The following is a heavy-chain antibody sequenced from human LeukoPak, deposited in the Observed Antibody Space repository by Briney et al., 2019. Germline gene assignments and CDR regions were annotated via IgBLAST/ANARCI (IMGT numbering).Heavy chain of an antibody. CDR2: ITHSGST. V-gene: IGHV4-34*01. D-gene: IGHD2-2*01. CDR1: GGSFSGYY. J-gene: IGHJ4*02. Sequence: SETLSLTCAVYGGSFSGYYWSWIRQPPGKGLEWIGEITHSGSTNYNPSLKSRVTISVDTSKNQFSLKLSSVTAADTAVYYCARDRENIVLVPGAKRKTWYFDYWGQGTLVTVSS. CDR3: ARDRENIVLVPGAKRKTWYFDY.